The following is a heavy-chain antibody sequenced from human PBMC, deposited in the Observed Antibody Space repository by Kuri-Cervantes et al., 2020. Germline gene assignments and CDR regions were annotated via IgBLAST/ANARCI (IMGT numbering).Heavy chain of an antibody. V-gene: IGHV3-30*03. CDR1: GFTFSSFG. CDR2: ISYDGSNT. CDR3: ARAHISARRHQGRYYYYYMDV. Sequence: GRSLRLSCAASGFTFSSFGMHWVRQAPGKGPEWVALISYDGSNTDYADSVKGRFTISRDNSKNTLYLQMNSLRAEDTAVYYCARAHISARRHQGRYYYYYMDVWGKGTTVTVSS. J-gene: IGHJ6*03. D-gene: IGHD6-6*01.